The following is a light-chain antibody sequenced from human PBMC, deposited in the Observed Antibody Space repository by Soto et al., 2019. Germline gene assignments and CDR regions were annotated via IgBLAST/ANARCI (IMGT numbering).Light chain of an antibody. CDR2: GAS. CDR3: QHYVGGSTIT. Sequence: IVMTQSPGTLALSPGERATLSCRASQSVSSRLAWYQQKPGQAPRLXISGASSRANGIPDRISGSGSGTDLTLTISRLEPEDFAQYYCQHYVGGSTITFGQGTRLEIK. J-gene: IGKJ5*01. CDR1: QSVSSR. V-gene: IGKV3-20*01.